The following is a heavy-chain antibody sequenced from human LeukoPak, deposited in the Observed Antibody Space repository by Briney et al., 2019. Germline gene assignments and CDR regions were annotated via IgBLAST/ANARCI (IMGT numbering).Heavy chain of an antibody. CDR3: ARRGACSGISRNLDS. V-gene: IGHV1-46*01. CDR2: INPSGGST. CDR1: GYTFTTYY. Sequence: ASVNVSCKASGYTFTTYYMHWVRQAPGQGLEWMGIINPSGGSTSYAQKFQGRVTMTRDTSTSTVYMELSSLTSEDTAVYYCARRGACSGISRNLDSWGQGTLVTVSS. J-gene: IGHJ4*02. D-gene: IGHD2-15*01.